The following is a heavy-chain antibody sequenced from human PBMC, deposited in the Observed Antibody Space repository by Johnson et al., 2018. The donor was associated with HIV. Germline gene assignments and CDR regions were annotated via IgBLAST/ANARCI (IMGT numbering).Heavy chain of an antibody. D-gene: IGHD6-13*01. CDR2: IKQDGSEK. V-gene: IGHV3-7*05. CDR3: ARDDTGYSSSFDAFDV. J-gene: IGHJ3*01. Sequence: VQLVESGGGLVQPGGSLRLSCAASGFTFSNYWMTWVRQAPGKGLEWVANIKQDGSEKNYVDSMKGRFTISRDNAKNSLYLQMNSLRAEDTAVYYCARDDTGYSSSFDAFDVWGQGTRVT. CDR1: GFTFSNYW.